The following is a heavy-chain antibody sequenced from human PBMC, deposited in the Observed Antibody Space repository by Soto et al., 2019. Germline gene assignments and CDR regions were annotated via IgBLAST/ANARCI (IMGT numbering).Heavy chain of an antibody. J-gene: IGHJ4*02. CDR1: GGSISSSNW. Sequence: PSETLSLTCAVSGGSISSSNWWSWVRQPPGKGLEWIGEIYHSGSTNYNPSLKSRVTISVDKSKNQFPLKLSSVTAADTAVYYCARRGLPAAGFDYWGQGTLVTVSS. D-gene: IGHD6-13*01. CDR2: IYHSGST. CDR3: ARRGLPAAGFDY. V-gene: IGHV4-4*02.